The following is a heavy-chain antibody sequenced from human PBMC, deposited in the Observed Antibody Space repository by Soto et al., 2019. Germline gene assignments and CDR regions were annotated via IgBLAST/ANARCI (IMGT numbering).Heavy chain of an antibody. D-gene: IGHD6-6*01. Sequence: QPGGSLRLSCAASGFTFSSYGMHWVRQAPGKGLEWVAIISYHGNNQYYADSVKGRFTISRDNSRNTLYLQMNSLRPEDTAVYYCAKGRGGWYSSSAPYYFDLWGQGTLVTVSS. CDR1: GFTFSSYG. CDR3: AKGRGGWYSSSAPYYFDL. J-gene: IGHJ4*02. CDR2: ISYHGNNQ. V-gene: IGHV3-30*18.